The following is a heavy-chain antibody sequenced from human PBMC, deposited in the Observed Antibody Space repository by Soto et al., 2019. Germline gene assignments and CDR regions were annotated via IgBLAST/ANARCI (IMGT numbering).Heavy chain of an antibody. CDR1: QFTFSDFY. Sequence: VQLVESGGGLVKPGGSLRLSCAASQFTFSDFYMTWIRQAPGKRLEWVSSISTTASYTDYTDSVKGRFTISRDNAKNSLFLQMNNLRVEATAIYYCARNYNTSSWYEGWFEPWGQGTLVTVSS. J-gene: IGHJ5*02. D-gene: IGHD6-13*01. CDR3: ARNYNTSSWYEGWFEP. V-gene: IGHV3-11*05. CDR2: ISTTASYT.